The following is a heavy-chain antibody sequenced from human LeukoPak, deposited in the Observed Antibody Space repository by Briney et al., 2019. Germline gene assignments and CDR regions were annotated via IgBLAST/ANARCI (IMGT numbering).Heavy chain of an antibody. CDR2: FDPEDGET. Sequence: ASVNVSCKVSGYTLTELSMHWVRQAPGKGLEWMGGFDPEDGETIYAQKFQGRVTMTEDTSTDTAYMELSSLRAEDTAVYYCARALYGSGSYYPYYFDYWGQGTLVTVSS. D-gene: IGHD3-10*01. CDR1: GYTLTELS. V-gene: IGHV1-24*01. J-gene: IGHJ4*02. CDR3: ARALYGSGSYYPYYFDY.